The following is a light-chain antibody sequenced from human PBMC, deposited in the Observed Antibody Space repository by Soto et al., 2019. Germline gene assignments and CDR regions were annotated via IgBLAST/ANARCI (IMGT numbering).Light chain of an antibody. CDR2: RAS. CDR1: QSVSSSY. Sequence: EIVLTQSPGTLSLSPGERATLSCRASQSVSSSYLAWYQQKPGQAPKVLIYRASSRATGIPDRFSGSGSGTDFTLTISRLEPEDFAVYYCQYYDTFRTFGQGTKVDI. V-gene: IGKV3-20*01. J-gene: IGKJ1*01. CDR3: QYYDTFRT.